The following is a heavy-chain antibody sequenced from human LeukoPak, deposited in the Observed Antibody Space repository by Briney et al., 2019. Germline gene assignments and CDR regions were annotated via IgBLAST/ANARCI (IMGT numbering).Heavy chain of an antibody. V-gene: IGHV4-61*10. CDR2: INHSGST. J-gene: IGHJ6*03. CDR1: GGSFSSGSYY. Sequence: SETLSLTCTVSGGSFSSGSYYWNWIRQPAGKGLEWIGEINHSGSTNYNPSLKSRVTISVDTSKNQFSLKLSSVTAADTAVYYCARGSKTTVRPYYYYYMDVWGKGTTVTVSS. CDR3: ARGSKTTVRPYYYYYMDV. D-gene: IGHD4-17*01.